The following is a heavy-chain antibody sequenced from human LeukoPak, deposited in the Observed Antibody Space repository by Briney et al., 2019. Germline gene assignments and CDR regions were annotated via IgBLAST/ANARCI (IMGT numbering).Heavy chain of an antibody. V-gene: IGHV3-33*06. D-gene: IGHD4-11*01. CDR2: IWSDGTEK. CDR3: SKDAQRGFDHSNSLEY. J-gene: IGHJ4*02. CDR1: GFTYSHFG. Sequence: GGSLRLSCTASGFTYSHFGMHWVRQAPGKGLEWVAVIWSDGTEKYYGDAVKGRFTISRDNSRNTLYLQMNNLGDDDTAVYYCSKDAQRGFDHSNSLEYWGQGTLVIVSS.